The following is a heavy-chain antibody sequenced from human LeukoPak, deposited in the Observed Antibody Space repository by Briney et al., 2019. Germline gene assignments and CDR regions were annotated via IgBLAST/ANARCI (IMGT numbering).Heavy chain of an antibody. J-gene: IGHJ4*02. D-gene: IGHD1-14*01. Sequence: GGSLRLPCAASGFTVSSNYMSWVRQAPGKGLEWVSVIYSGGSTYYADSVRGRFTISRHNSKNTLYLQMNSLRAEGTAVYYCARSRYPRYYFDYWGQGTLVTVSS. CDR2: IYSGGST. CDR1: GFTVSSNY. CDR3: ARSRYPRYYFDY. V-gene: IGHV3-53*04.